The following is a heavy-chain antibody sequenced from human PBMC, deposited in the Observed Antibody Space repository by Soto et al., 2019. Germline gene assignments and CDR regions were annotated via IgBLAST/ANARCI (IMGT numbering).Heavy chain of an antibody. D-gene: IGHD3-10*01. CDR2: ISGSGSGT. CDR3: ARRGIPSRYYYDIDV. Sequence: GGSLRLSCEAFGFSFNTYGMSWVRQAPGKGLEWVSGISGSGSGTYYASSVQGRFTISRDNSKSTVYLQMNSLRGEDTATYKCARRGIPSRYYYDIDVWGLGTTVTVSS. CDR1: GFSFNTYG. V-gene: IGHV3-23*01. J-gene: IGHJ6*02.